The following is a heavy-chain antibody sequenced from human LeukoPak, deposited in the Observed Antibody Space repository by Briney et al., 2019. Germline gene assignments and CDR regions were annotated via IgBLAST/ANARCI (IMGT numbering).Heavy chain of an antibody. D-gene: IGHD2-2*01. J-gene: IGHJ5*02. V-gene: IGHV4-34*01. CDR1: GGSFSGYY. Sequence: SETLSLTCAVYGGSFSGYYWSWIRHPPGKGLELIGEINHSGSTNYNPSLKSRVTISVDTSKNQFSLKLSPVTAADTAVYYCATRAPRYCSSTSCYWGRASWFDPWGQGTLVTVSS. CDR3: ATRAPRYCSSTSCYWGRASWFDP. CDR2: INHSGST.